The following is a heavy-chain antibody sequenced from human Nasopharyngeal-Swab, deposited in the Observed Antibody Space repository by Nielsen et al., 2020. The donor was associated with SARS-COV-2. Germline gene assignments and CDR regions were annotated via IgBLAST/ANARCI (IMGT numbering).Heavy chain of an antibody. V-gene: IGHV3-21*01. Sequence: GGSLRLSCAASGFTFSSYAMSWVRQAPGKGLEWVSAISGSGNNTYYADSVKGRFTISRDNAKNSLYLQMNSLRAEDTAVYYCARDSYSSRWGQGTLVTVSS. J-gene: IGHJ1*01. CDR3: ARDSYSSR. D-gene: IGHD6-13*01. CDR1: GFTFSSYA. CDR2: ISGSGNNT.